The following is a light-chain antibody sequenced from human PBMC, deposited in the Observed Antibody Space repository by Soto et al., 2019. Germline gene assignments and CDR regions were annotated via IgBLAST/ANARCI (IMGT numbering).Light chain of an antibody. V-gene: IGKV3-15*01. CDR2: GAS. CDR3: QQYDNWPIT. Sequence: DIVMTQSPATLSVSPGERATLPCRASQSVSSNLAWYQQKPGQAPRLLISGASTRATVIPARLSGSGAGTEFTLTISSLRSEDFAVYYCQQYDNWPITFGQGTRLDI. CDR1: QSVSSN. J-gene: IGKJ5*01.